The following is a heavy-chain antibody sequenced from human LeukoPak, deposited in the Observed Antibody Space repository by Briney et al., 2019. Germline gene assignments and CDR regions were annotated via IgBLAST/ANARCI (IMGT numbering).Heavy chain of an antibody. CDR3: AKESGWYGEGYFGY. D-gene: IGHD6-19*01. V-gene: IGHV3-23*01. CDR2: ISGSGGST. CDR1: GFTFSGYA. Sequence: PGGSLRLSCAASGFTFSGYAMSGGRQAPGKGREWGSAISGSGGSTDYADSVKGRITISRDNSKNTLYLQMNSLRAEDTAVYYCAKESGWYGEGYFGYWGQGTLVTVSS. J-gene: IGHJ4*02.